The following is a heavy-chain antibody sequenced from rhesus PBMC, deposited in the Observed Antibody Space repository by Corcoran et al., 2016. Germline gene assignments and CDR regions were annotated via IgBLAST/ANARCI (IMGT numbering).Heavy chain of an antibody. D-gene: IGHD1-26*01. V-gene: IGHV4-165*01. CDR1: GGSFCASY. CDR3: ARVDNWNYVADY. J-gene: IGHJ4*01. CDR2: IIGSSGST. Sequence: QVQLQESGPGLVKPSATLSLTCAVSGGSFCASYWGWYRQHPVQGLGVIGDIIGSSGSTDYNPSLKSRGTISTDTSKNQFSLKLSSVTAADTAVYYCARVDNWNYVADYWGQGVLVTVSS.